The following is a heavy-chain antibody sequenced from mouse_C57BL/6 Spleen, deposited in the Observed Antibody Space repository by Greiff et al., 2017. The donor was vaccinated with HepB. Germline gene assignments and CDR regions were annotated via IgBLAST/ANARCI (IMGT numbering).Heavy chain of an antibody. D-gene: IGHD2-5*01. Sequence: EVQLQQSGPELVKPGASVKISCKASGYTFTDYYMNWVKQSHGKSLEWIGDINPNNGGTSYNQKFKGKATLTVDKSSSTAYMELRSLTSEDSAVYYCARRTYYSNYFDYWGQGTTLTVSS. J-gene: IGHJ2*01. CDR3: ARRTYYSNYFDY. CDR2: INPNNGGT. CDR1: GYTFTDYY. V-gene: IGHV1-26*01.